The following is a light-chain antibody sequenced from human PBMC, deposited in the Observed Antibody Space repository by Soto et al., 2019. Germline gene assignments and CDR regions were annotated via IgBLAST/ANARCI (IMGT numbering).Light chain of an antibody. CDR1: SSNIGSNT. Sequence: QSVLTQPPSASGTPGQRVTISCSGSSSNIGSNTVHWYQHLPGTVPKLLIYNFNERPSGVPDRFSGSKSGTSASLAISGLQSEDEADYYCAAWDDSLNGPVFGGGTKLTVL. CDR2: NFN. CDR3: AAWDDSLNGPV. V-gene: IGLV1-44*01. J-gene: IGLJ2*01.